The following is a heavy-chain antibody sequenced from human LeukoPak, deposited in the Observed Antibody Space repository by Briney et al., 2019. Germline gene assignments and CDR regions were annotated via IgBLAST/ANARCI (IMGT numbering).Heavy chain of an antibody. CDR2: IYHAGNT. Sequence: SETLSLTCTVSGDSISSSSSCWGWIRQPPGKGLEWIGNIYHAGNTYYNPSLKSRVTISVDTSKNQFSLKLSSVIAADTAVYYCAKRIRSDWYFDFWGQGTLVTVSS. CDR1: GDSISSSSSC. CDR3: AKRIRSDWYFDF. D-gene: IGHD6-19*01. J-gene: IGHJ4*02. V-gene: IGHV4-39*01.